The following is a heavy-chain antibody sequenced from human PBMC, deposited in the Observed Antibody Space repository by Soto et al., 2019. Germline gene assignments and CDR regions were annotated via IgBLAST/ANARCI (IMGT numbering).Heavy chain of an antibody. J-gene: IGHJ6*02. V-gene: IGHV1-69*13. CDR2: IIPIFGTA. CDR1: GGTFSSYA. Sequence: GASVKVSCKASGGTFSSYAISWVRQAPGQGLEWMGGIIPIFGTANYAQKFQGRVTITADESTSTAYMELSSLRSEDTAVYYCARVSSGWEGYYGMDVWGQGTTVTVSS. CDR3: ARVSSGWEGYYGMDV. D-gene: IGHD6-19*01.